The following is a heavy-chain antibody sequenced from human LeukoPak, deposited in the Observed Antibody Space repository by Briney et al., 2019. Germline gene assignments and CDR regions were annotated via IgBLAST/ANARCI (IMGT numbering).Heavy chain of an antibody. D-gene: IGHD6-13*01. CDR2: IYHSGST. J-gene: IGHJ6*03. V-gene: IGHV4-39*07. CDR3: ARIFNRSQQPPYDYHYYMDV. CDR1: GVSISSSNSY. Sequence: SETLSLTCTVSGVSISSSNSYWGWIRQPPGKGLEWIGSIYHSGSTNYTPSLESRVTISVDTSKNQFFLKLSSVTAADTATYYCARIFNRSQQPPYDYHYYMDVWGKGTTVSVSS.